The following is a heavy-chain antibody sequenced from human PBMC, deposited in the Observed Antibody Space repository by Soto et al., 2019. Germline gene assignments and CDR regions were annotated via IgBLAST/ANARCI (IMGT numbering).Heavy chain of an antibody. CDR2: ISSNSAYI. CDR3: TRDASRDSSARGWFDP. Sequence: GGSLRLSCAATGFTFRSFTMNWVRQAPGKGLEWVSTISSNSAYIYYTDALRGRFTISRDNAKNSLHLQMNSLRAEDTAVYYCTRDASRDSSARGWFDPWGPGTLVTVSS. CDR1: GFTFRSFT. J-gene: IGHJ5*02. D-gene: IGHD6-13*01. V-gene: IGHV3-21*01.